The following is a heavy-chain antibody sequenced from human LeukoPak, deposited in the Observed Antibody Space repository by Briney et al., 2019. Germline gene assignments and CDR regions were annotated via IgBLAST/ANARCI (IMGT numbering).Heavy chain of an antibody. CDR3: AKDPVLRFLEWSSPSYFDY. CDR2: ICDCGGST. V-gene: IGHV3-23*01. Sequence: GGPLTLLCAPSGFPYRIYAMLGPPDAREGAVEGLSYICDCGGSTYYADSVKGRFTISRDNSKNTLYLQMNSLRAEDTAVYYCAKDPVLRFLEWSSPSYFDYWGQGTLVTVSS. D-gene: IGHD3-3*01. J-gene: IGHJ4*02. CDR1: GFPYRIYA.